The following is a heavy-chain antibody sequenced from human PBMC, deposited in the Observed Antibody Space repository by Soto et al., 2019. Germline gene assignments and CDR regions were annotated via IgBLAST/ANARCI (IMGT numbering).Heavy chain of an antibody. CDR2: ISGYNGNT. D-gene: IGHD6-13*01. CDR1: GYIFSRYG. CDR3: AREAAAERNYYGLDV. Sequence: QVQLVQSGPEVRKPGASVKVSCKASGYIFSRYGISWVRQAPGQGLECMAWISGYNGNTKFGERVQGRVNVTTDTSTSTAYMELRSLRSDDTAVYYCAREAAAERNYYGLDVWGQGTTVIVSS. J-gene: IGHJ6*02. V-gene: IGHV1-18*04.